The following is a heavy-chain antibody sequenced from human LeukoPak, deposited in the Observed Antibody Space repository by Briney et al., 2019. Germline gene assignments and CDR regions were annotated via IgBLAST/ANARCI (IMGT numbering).Heavy chain of an antibody. CDR2: ISYDGSNK. CDR3: AKSQRGYYPRRTYYYYMDV. Sequence: GVLRLSCAASGFTFSSYAMHWVRQAPGKGLEWVAVISYDGSNKYYADSVKGRFTISRDNSKKTLYLQLNSLRAEDTAVYYCAKSQRGYYPRRTYYYYMDVWGKGTTVTVSS. V-gene: IGHV3-30*04. CDR1: GFTFSSYA. D-gene: IGHD1-26*01. J-gene: IGHJ6*03.